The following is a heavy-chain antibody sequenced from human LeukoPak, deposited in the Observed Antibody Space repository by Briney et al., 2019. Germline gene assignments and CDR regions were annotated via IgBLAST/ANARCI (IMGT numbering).Heavy chain of an antibody. CDR3: AGGAWATRLGS. CDR2: IYESGTT. J-gene: IGHJ4*02. Sequence: NPSETLSLTCAVYGESLNSYYWSWVRQPPGEGLEWIGEIYESGTTEYNPSLKSRVTISMVPSKQQFSLSLSSVTAADTAVYYCAGGAWATRLGSWGLGTPVIVSS. CDR1: GESLNSYY. D-gene: IGHD2-15*01. V-gene: IGHV4-34*01.